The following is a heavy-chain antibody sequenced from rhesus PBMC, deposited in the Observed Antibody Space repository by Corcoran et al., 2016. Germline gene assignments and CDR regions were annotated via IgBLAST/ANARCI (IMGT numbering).Heavy chain of an antibody. CDR3: TRNTVTFFDY. CDR2: ISYTGKPI. Sequence: EVQLVESGGGLVQPGGSLRLSCAASGFTFSSYDMSWVRQAPGKGLEWVSYISYTGKPIYYADSVKGLFTISRDNAQNARSLQMSSLRAEDTAVYYCTRNTVTFFDYWGQGVLVTVSS. D-gene: IGHD4-23*01. J-gene: IGHJ4*01. V-gene: IGHV3-136*01. CDR1: GFTFSSYD.